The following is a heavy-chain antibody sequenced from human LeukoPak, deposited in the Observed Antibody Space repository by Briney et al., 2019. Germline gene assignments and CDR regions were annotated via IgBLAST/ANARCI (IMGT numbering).Heavy chain of an antibody. CDR3: ARVAYYYDSGYFDY. CDR2: IYYSGST. J-gene: IGHJ4*02. Sequence: SETLSLTCTVSGGSISSYYWSWIRQPPGKGLEWIGYIYYSGSTNYNPSLKSRVTISVDTSKNQSSLKLSSVTAADTAVYYCARVAYYYDSGYFDYWGQGTLVTVSS. V-gene: IGHV4-59*01. D-gene: IGHD3-22*01. CDR1: GGSISSYY.